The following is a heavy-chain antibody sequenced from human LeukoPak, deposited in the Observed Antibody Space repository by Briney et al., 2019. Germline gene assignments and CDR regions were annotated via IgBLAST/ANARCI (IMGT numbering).Heavy chain of an antibody. CDR2: IKQDGSEK. V-gene: IGHV3-7*01. J-gene: IGHJ3*02. CDR1: GFTFSSYA. CDR3: ARRFLEWLMNKDAFDI. Sequence: GGSLRLSCAASGFTFSSYAMSWVRQAPGKGLEWVANIKQDGSEKYYVDSVKGRFTISRDNAKNSPYLQMNSLRAEDTAVYYCARRFLEWLMNKDAFDIWGQGTMVTVSS. D-gene: IGHD3-3*01.